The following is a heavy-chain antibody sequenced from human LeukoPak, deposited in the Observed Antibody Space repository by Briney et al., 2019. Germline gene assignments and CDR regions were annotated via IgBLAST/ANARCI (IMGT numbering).Heavy chain of an antibody. D-gene: IGHD5-12*01. J-gene: IGHJ4*02. Sequence: GGSLRLSCAASGFTFSSYWMSWVRQAPGKGLEWVANIRQDGSEKNYVDSVKGRFTISRDNAKNSLELQMNSLRDEDTAVYYCARAGGYASSWAYWGQGTLVTVSS. V-gene: IGHV3-7*01. CDR2: IRQDGSEK. CDR1: GFTFSSYW. CDR3: ARAGGYASSWAY.